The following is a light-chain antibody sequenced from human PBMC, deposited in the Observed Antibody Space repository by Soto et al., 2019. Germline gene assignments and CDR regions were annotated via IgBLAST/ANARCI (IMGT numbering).Light chain of an antibody. J-gene: IGLJ3*02. CDR3: SSYTSRSTRV. V-gene: IGLV2-14*01. CDR1: SSDVGGYNY. CDR2: EVS. Sequence: QSALTQPASVSGSPGQSITISCTGTSSDVGGYNYVSWYQQHPGKAPKLMIYEVSNRPSGVSNRFSGSKSGNTASLTISGLQAGDEADYYCSSYTSRSTRVFGGGTKLTVL.